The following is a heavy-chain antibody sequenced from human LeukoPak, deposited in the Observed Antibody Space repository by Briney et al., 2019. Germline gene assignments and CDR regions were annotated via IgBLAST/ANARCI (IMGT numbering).Heavy chain of an antibody. D-gene: IGHD2-2*01. Sequence: GGSLRLSCAASGFTFSIYWMSWVRQAPGKGLEGVANIKQNGSEKYYVDSVKGRFTISRDNAKNSLYLQMNSLRAEDTAVYYCAREYQLLWGGYYFDYWGQGTLVTVSS. J-gene: IGHJ4*02. V-gene: IGHV3-7*01. CDR1: GFTFSIYW. CDR3: AREYQLLWGGYYFDY. CDR2: IKQNGSEK.